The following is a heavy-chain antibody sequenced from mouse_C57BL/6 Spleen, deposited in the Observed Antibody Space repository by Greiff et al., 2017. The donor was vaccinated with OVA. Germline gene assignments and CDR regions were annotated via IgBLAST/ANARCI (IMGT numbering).Heavy chain of an antibody. CDR2: FYPGSGSI. J-gene: IGHJ2*01. V-gene: IGHV1-62-2*01. CDR3: ARHEVGAYCSNYYYYFDY. Sequence: QVQLQQSGAELVKPGASVKLSCKASGYTFTEYTIHWVKQRSGQGLEWIGWFYPGSGSIKYNEKFKDKATLTADKSSSTVYMELSRLTSEDSAVYFCARHEVGAYCSNYYYYFDYWGQGTTLTVSS. D-gene: IGHD2-5*01. CDR1: GYTFTEYT.